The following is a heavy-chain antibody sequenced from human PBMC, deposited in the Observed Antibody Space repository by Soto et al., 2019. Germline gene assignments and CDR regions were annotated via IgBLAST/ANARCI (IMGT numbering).Heavy chain of an antibody. CDR1: GGSITTGRYY. CDR3: ARTKCSGGSCYSWSLDS. J-gene: IGHJ5*01. Sequence: SETLSLTCTVSGGSITTGRYYWSWIRQLPGKGLEWIGHRYYSESTYYNPSLKSRVSISLDTYKNQFYLKLSFVTAADTAMYYCARTKCSGGSCYSWSLDSCGQGTPVT. CDR2: RYYSEST. D-gene: IGHD2-15*01. V-gene: IGHV4-31*03.